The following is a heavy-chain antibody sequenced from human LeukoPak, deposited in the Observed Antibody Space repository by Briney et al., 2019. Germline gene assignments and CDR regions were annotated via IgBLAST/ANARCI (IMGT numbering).Heavy chain of an antibody. CDR3: AKDRGIAVAGPDDAFDI. D-gene: IGHD6-19*01. CDR2: ISGSGGST. Sequence: GGSLRLSCAASGFTFSSYAMSWVRQAPGKGLEWVSAISGSGGSTYYADSVKGRFTISRDSSKNTLYLQMNSLRAEDTAVYYCAKDRGIAVAGPDDAFDIWGQGTMVTVSS. V-gene: IGHV3-23*01. J-gene: IGHJ3*02. CDR1: GFTFSSYA.